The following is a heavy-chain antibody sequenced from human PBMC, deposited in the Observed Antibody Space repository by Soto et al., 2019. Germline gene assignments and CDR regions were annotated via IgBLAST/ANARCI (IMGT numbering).Heavy chain of an antibody. Sequence: VQLVESGGGLVQPGGSLRLSCAASGFTFSSYWMSWVRQAPGKGLEWVANIKQDGSEKYYVDSVKGRFTISRDNAKNSLYLQMNSLRAEDTAVYYCARTRPGIAADFDYWGQGTLVTVSS. CDR1: GFTFSSYW. V-gene: IGHV3-7*03. CDR3: ARTRPGIAADFDY. CDR2: IKQDGSEK. D-gene: IGHD6-25*01. J-gene: IGHJ4*02.